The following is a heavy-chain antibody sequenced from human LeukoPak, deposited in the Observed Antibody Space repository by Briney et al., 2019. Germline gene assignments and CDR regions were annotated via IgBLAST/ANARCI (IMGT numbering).Heavy chain of an antibody. V-gene: IGHV1-2*06. CDR2: INPNSGGT. Sequence: GASVKVSCKASGYTLTGYYMHWVRQAPGQGLEWMGRINPNSGGTNYAQKFQGRVTMTRDTSISTAYMELSRLRSDDTAVYYCAIHSGSYYGYYFDYWGQGTLVTVSS. CDR3: AIHSGSYYGYYFDY. CDR1: GYTLTGYY. D-gene: IGHD1-26*01. J-gene: IGHJ4*02.